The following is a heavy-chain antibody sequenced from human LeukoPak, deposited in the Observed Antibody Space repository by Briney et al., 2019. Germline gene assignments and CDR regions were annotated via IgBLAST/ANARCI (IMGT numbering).Heavy chain of an antibody. J-gene: IGHJ4*02. CDR3: ASSSGGYCSSTSCYNAY. Sequence: GGSLRLSCVASGFTFSSYAMSWVRQAPGKGLEWVSAISGSGGSTYYADSVKGRFTTSRDNSKNTLYLQMNSLRAEDTAVYYCASSSGGYCSSTSCYNAYWGQGTLVTVSS. D-gene: IGHD2-2*02. CDR2: ISGSGGST. CDR1: GFTFSSYA. V-gene: IGHV3-23*01.